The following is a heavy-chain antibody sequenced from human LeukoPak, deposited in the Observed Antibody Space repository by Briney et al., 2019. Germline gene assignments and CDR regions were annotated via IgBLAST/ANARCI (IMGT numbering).Heavy chain of an antibody. J-gene: IGHJ3*02. Sequence: SETLSLTCTVSGCSISSYYWSWIRQPAGKGREWIGRIYTSGSTNYNPSLKSRVTISVDKSKNQFSLKLSSVTAADTAVYYCAREFQQWLVYGAFDIWGQGTMVTVSS. D-gene: IGHD6-19*01. CDR1: GCSISSYY. CDR2: IYTSGST. CDR3: AREFQQWLVYGAFDI. V-gene: IGHV4-4*07.